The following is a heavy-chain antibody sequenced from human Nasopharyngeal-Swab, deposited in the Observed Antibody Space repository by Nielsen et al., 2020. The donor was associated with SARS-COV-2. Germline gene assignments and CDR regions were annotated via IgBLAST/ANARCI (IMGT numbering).Heavy chain of an antibody. V-gene: IGHV3-20*01. D-gene: IGHD3-22*01. CDR3: ARGYDSSGYSAMDYYYYYGMDV. Sequence: GGSLRLSCAASGFTFDDYGMSWVRQAPGKGLEWVSGINWNGGSTGYADSVKGRFTISRDNAKNSLYLQMNSLRAEDTALYHCARGYDSSGYSAMDYYYYYGMDVWGQGTTVTVSS. J-gene: IGHJ6*02. CDR2: INWNGGST. CDR1: GFTFDDYG.